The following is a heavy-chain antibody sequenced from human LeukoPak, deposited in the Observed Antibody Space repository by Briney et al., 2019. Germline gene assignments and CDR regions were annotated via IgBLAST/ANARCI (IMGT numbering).Heavy chain of an antibody. Sequence: PSETLSLTCTVSGGSISSSSYYWGWIRQPPGKGPEWIGSIYYSGTTYYNPSLKSRVTISVDTSKNQFSLKLSSVTAADTAVYYCARDRYCSSTSCYPFDYWGQGTLVTVSS. CDR1: GGSISSSSYY. CDR2: IYYSGTT. D-gene: IGHD2-2*01. CDR3: ARDRYCSSTSCYPFDY. J-gene: IGHJ4*02. V-gene: IGHV4-39*01.